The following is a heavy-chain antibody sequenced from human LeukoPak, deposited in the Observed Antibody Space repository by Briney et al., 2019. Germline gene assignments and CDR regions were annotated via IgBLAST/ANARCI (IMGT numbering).Heavy chain of an antibody. V-gene: IGHV4-34*01. CDR1: GGSFSGYY. J-gene: IGHJ2*01. D-gene: IGHD4-17*01. CDR3: ARWYDYGDYVWYVDL. Sequence: TSETLSLTCAVYGGSFSGYYWSWIRQPPGKGLEWIGEINHSGSTNYNPSLKSRVTISVDTSKNQFSLKLSSVTAADTAVYYCARWYDYGDYVWYVDLWGRGTLVTVSS. CDR2: INHSGST.